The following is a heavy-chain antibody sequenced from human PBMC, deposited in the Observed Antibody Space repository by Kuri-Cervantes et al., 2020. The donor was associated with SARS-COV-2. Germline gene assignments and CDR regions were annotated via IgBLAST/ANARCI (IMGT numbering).Heavy chain of an antibody. V-gene: IGHV4-30-2*01. CDR2: TYHSGST. Sequence: LRLSCAVSGGSISSGGYSWSWIRQPPGKGLEWIGHTYHSGSTYYNPSLKSRVTISVDRSKNQFSLKLSSVAAADTAVYYCAGKRGWLDPWGQGTLVTVSS. CDR3: AGKRGWLDP. CDR1: GGSISSGGYS. D-gene: IGHD3-10*01. J-gene: IGHJ5*02.